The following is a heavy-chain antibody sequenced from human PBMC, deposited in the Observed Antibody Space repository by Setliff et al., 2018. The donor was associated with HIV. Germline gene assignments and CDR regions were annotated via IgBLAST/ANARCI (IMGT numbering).Heavy chain of an antibody. Sequence: SDTLSLTCAVYGGSSYYWTWIRQSPGKGLEWIGEIHLGGNTNYNPSLKSRVTISVDTAKSHFSLKLNSVTAADTAVYYCARDGTRLLAAMDVWGKGTTVTVSS. CDR2: IHLGGNT. J-gene: IGHJ6*03. CDR3: ARDGTRLLAAMDV. V-gene: IGHV4-34*01. CDR1: GGSSYY.